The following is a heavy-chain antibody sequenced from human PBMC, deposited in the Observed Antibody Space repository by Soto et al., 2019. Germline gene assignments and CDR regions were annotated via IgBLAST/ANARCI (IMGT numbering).Heavy chain of an antibody. Sequence: EVHLLESGGGLIQPGGSLRLSCAASGFTFTSYTMTWVRQAPGKGLEWVSSISESGGSPHYADSVRGRFTISRDNSKNTVYLQMNSLRTEDTAVYYCAKVHGDAGWGQGTLVIVSS. V-gene: IGHV3-23*01. CDR3: AKVHGDAG. D-gene: IGHD4-17*01. CDR2: ISESGGSP. CDR1: GFTFTSYT. J-gene: IGHJ4*02.